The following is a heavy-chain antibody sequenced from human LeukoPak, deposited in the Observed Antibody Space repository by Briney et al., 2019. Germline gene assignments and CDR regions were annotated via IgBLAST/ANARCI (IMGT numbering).Heavy chain of an antibody. Sequence: SETLSLTCTVSGGSISSGSYYWSWIRQPPGKGLEWIGEINHSGSTNYNPSLKSRVTISVDTSKNQFSLKLSSVTAADTAVYYCARGPSLWSGPDAFDIWGQGTMVTVSS. CDR1: GGSISSGSYY. J-gene: IGHJ3*02. CDR3: ARGPSLWSGPDAFDI. D-gene: IGHD3-3*01. V-gene: IGHV4-39*07. CDR2: INHSGST.